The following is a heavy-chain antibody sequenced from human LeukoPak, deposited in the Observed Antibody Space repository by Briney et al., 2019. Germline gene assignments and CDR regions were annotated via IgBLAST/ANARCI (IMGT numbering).Heavy chain of an antibody. V-gene: IGHV3-48*02. CDR2: IGSSSSSI. CDR1: GFTFSSYS. Sequence: GESLKISCAASGFTFSSYSMNWVRQPPGKGLEWVSYIGSSSSSIYYADSVKGRFTISRDNAKNSLYLQMNSLRDEDTAVYYCARALRLEIDYWGQGTLVTVSS. D-gene: IGHD3-3*01. J-gene: IGHJ4*02. CDR3: ARALRLEIDY.